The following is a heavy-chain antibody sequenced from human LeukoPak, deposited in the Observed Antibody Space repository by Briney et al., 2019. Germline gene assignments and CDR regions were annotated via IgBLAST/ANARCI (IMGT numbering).Heavy chain of an antibody. CDR3: ARYDVWGTYRAFDY. V-gene: IGHV4-39*01. Sequence: ETLSLTCTVSGGSISSSSYYWGWIRQPPGKGLEWIGSIYYSGSTYYNPSLKSRVTISVDTSKNQFSLKLSSVTAADTAMYYCARYDVWGTYRAFDYWGQGTLVTVSS. D-gene: IGHD3-16*02. CDR2: IYYSGST. J-gene: IGHJ4*02. CDR1: GGSISSSSYY.